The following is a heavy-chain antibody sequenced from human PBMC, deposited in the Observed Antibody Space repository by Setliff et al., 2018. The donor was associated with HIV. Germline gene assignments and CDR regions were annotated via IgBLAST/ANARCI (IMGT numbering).Heavy chain of an antibody. CDR3: ARGMDYYDTSGYYQYYFDY. CDR1: GYSFTDYY. D-gene: IGHD3-22*01. V-gene: IGHV1-2*04. J-gene: IGHJ4*02. CDR2: IDPKSDGT. Sequence: ASVKVSCKASGYSFTDYYIHWVRQAPGQGLEWMGWIDPKSDGTNYAQKFQGWITMTRDTSISTAYMELSRLRSDDTAVYYCARGMDYYDTSGYYQYYFDYWGQGTLVTVSS.